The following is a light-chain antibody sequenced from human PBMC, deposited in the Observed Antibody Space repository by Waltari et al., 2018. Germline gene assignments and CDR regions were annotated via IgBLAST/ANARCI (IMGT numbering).Light chain of an antibody. J-gene: IGKJ2*01. V-gene: IGKV1-39*01. CDR3: QQTYSIPRT. Sequence: DIQMTQYPSSLSASVGDRVTITCRASQSISTYLNWYQQKPGKAPNLLIYATFSLQNGVPSRFSGSGSGTDFTLTISSLQPEDSAIYYCQQTYSIPRTFGQGTELEIK. CDR2: ATF. CDR1: QSISTY.